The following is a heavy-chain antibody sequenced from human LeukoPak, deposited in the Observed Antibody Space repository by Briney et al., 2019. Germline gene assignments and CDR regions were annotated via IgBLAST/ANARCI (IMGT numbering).Heavy chain of an antibody. CDR1: GYTFTGYY. CDR3: ARGYYDSSGYSPWGY. CDR2: INPNSGGT. D-gene: IGHD3-22*01. Sequence: ASVKVSCKASGYTFTGYYMHWVRQAPGQGLEWMGWINPNSGGTNYAQKFQGRVTMTRDTSISTAYMELSRLRSDDTAVYYCARGYYDSSGYSPWGYWGQGTLVTVPS. J-gene: IGHJ4*02. V-gene: IGHV1-2*02.